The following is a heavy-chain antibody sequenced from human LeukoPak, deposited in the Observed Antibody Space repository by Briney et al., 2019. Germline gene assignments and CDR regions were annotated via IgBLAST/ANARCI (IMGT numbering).Heavy chain of an antibody. CDR3: ARRLPLNWFDP. Sequence: GGPLRLSCAASGFTFSDYYMSWIRQAPGKGLEWVSYISSSGSTIYYADSVKGRFTISRDNAKNSLYLQMNSLRAEDTAVYYCARRLPLNWFDPWGQGTLVTVSS. V-gene: IGHV3-11*04. CDR2: ISSSGSTI. J-gene: IGHJ5*02. D-gene: IGHD2-15*01. CDR1: GFTFSDYY.